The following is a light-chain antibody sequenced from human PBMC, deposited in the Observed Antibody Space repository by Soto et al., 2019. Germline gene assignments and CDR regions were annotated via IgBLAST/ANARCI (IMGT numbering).Light chain of an antibody. CDR3: QQGKSFPLT. CDR2: KAS. Sequence: DIQMTQSPSSVSASVGDRVTITCRASQDINSWLAWYQQEPGLAPKLLIYKASSLQGGVPSRFSGSRSGTDFTLTISSLQPEDFATYFCQQGKSFPLTFGGGTKVDIK. J-gene: IGKJ4*01. CDR1: QDINSW. V-gene: IGKV1-12*01.